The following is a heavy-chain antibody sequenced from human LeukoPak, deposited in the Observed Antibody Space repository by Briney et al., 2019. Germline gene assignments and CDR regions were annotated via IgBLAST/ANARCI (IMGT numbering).Heavy chain of an antibody. CDR2: ITSDGSRT. V-gene: IGHV3-23*01. D-gene: IGHD1-14*01. Sequence: GGSLRLSYAASGFTFSNYPMNWVGQAPGKGLEWVSAITSDGSRTYNADSVKGRFTISRDNSKNTLYLQMNGLRADDTAVYYCAKGNTITPDYWGQGTLVTVSS. CDR3: AKGNTITPDY. J-gene: IGHJ4*02. CDR1: GFTFSNYP.